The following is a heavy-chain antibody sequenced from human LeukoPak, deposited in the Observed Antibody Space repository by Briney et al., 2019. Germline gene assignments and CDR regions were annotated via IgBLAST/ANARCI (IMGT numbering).Heavy chain of an antibody. V-gene: IGHV3-20*04. CDR2: IRWNGDIT. J-gene: IGHJ6*03. Sequence: GGSLRLSCAVSRFTFSDYGMNWVRHAPGKGLEWVSGIRWNGDITGYADSVKGRFTISRDDAKNSLYLQVNSLRAEDTALYYCPSDRPNYHIYMDVWGKGTTVTVSS. CDR1: RFTFSDYG. CDR3: PSDRPNYHIYMDV.